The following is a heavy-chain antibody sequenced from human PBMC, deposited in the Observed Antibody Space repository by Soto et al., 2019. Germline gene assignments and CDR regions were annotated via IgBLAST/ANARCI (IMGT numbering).Heavy chain of an antibody. V-gene: IGHV3-33*01. CDR2: IWYDGSNK. D-gene: IGHD5-18*01. CDR3: GSDGALGDTAGVDS. Sequence: QVQLVESGGGVVQPGKSLRLSCAASGFTFSTYGMHWVRQAPGKGLEGVAVIWYDGSNKYHGDSLKGRFTISRDNSNNTLYPQINNLRAEDTAVYYCGSDGALGDTAGVDSWGQGNVVTVSS. J-gene: IGHJ4*02. CDR1: GFTFSTYG.